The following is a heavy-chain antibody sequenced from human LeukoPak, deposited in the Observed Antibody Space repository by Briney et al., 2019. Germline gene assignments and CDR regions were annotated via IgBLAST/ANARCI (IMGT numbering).Heavy chain of an antibody. D-gene: IGHD2-2*01. CDR3: ARDSMPEDY. Sequence: GGSLRLSCAASGFTFSNAWMSWVRQAPGKGLEWVANIKQDGSEKYYVDSVKGRFTLSRDNAKNSLYLQMNSLRAEDTAVYYCARDSMPEDYWGQGTLVTVSS. CDR2: IKQDGSEK. CDR1: GFTFSNAW. V-gene: IGHV3-7*01. J-gene: IGHJ4*02.